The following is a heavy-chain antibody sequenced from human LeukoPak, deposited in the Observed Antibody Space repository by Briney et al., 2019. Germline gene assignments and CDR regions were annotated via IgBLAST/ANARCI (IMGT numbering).Heavy chain of an antibody. CDR2: IRYDGSNK. V-gene: IGHV3-30*02. D-gene: IGHD2-2*01. Sequence: PGGSLRLSCAASGFTFSSYGMHWVRQAPGKGLEWVAFIRYDGSNKYYADSVKGRFTISRDNSKNTLYLQMNSLRAEDTAVYYCAKERVYVVVPAPLYDWGQGTLVTVSS. CDR3: AKERVYVVVPAPLYD. J-gene: IGHJ4*02. CDR1: GFTFSSYG.